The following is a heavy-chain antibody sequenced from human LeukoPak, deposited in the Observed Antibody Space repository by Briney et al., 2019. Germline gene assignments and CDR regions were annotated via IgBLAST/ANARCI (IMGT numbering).Heavy chain of an antibody. CDR1: GFPFSSHG. V-gene: IGHV3-23*01. D-gene: IGHD3-10*01. CDR3: AKDGGVGITKALGAFDI. Sequence: GGSLRLSCAGSGFPFSSHGMNWVRQAPGKGLEWVSGISPGGGPTYYADSVRGRFSISRDDLKNTVYLQMKNLRAEDTAVYYCAKDGGVGITKALGAFDIWGQGTMVTVSS. CDR2: ISPGGGPT. J-gene: IGHJ3*02.